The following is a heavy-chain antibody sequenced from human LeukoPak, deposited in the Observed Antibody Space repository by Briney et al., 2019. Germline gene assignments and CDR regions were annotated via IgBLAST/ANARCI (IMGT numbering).Heavy chain of an antibody. D-gene: IGHD1-14*01. Sequence: PGGSLRLSCAASGFTFSSYVMSWVRQAPGKGLEWVSAISGSGGSTFYADSVKGRFTISRDNSKNTLYLQMNSLRAEDTAVYYCANTGGSVYCYFDLWGRDTLVTVSS. CDR2: ISGSGGST. V-gene: IGHV3-23*01. CDR1: GFTFSSYV. J-gene: IGHJ2*01. CDR3: ANTGGSVYCYFDL.